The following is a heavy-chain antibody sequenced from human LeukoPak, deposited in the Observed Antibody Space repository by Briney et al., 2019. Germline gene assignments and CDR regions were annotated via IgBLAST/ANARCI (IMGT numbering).Heavy chain of an antibody. Sequence: GGSLRLSCAASGFTFSSYAMSWVRQVPEKGLMWVSRIKTDGSSTSYADSVKGRFTISRDNAKNTLYLQMNSLRVEDTAVYYCARDTVIFDYWGQGTLVTVSS. D-gene: IGHD4-17*01. CDR2: IKTDGSST. CDR1: GFTFSSYA. V-gene: IGHV3-74*01. J-gene: IGHJ4*02. CDR3: ARDTVIFDY.